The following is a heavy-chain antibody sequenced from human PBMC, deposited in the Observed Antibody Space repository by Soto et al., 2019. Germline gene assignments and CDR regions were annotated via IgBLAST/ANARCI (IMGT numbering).Heavy chain of an antibody. Sequence: GASVKVSCKASGYTFTGYYMHWVRQAPGRGFEWMGWINPNSGGTNYAQKFQGRVTMTRDTSISTVYMELSRLRSDDTAVYYCAGNWNDGDDYFDYWGQGTLVTVSS. J-gene: IGHJ4*02. CDR1: GYTFTGYY. CDR2: INPNSGGT. V-gene: IGHV1-2*02. CDR3: AGNWNDGDDYFDY. D-gene: IGHD1-1*01.